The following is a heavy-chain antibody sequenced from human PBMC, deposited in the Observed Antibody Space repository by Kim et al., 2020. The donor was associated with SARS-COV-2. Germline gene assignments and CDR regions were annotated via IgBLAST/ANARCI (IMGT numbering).Heavy chain of an antibody. CDR2: STTI. Sequence: STTIYYADSVKGRFTISRDNAKNSLYLQMNSLRDEDTAVYYCARGGSLGIWGQGTMVTVSS. J-gene: IGHJ3*02. V-gene: IGHV3-48*02. D-gene: IGHD3-10*01. CDR3: ARGGSLGI.